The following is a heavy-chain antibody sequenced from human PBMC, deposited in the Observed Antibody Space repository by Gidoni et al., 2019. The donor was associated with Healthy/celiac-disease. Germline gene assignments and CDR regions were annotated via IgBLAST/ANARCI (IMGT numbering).Heavy chain of an antibody. CDR1: GFPFSSYG. V-gene: IGHV3-33*08. Sequence: QVQLVESGGGVVQPGRSLRLSCAASGFPFSSYGMHWLRQAPGKGLEWVAVIWYDGSNKYYADSVKGRFTISRDNSKNTLYLQMNSLRAEDTAVYYCARELSFEYSSSSGYWGQGTLVTVSS. CDR3: ARELSFEYSSSSGY. CDR2: IWYDGSNK. J-gene: IGHJ4*02. D-gene: IGHD6-6*01.